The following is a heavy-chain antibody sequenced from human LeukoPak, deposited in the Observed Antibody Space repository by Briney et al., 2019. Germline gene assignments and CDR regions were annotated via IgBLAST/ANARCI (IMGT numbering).Heavy chain of an antibody. D-gene: IGHD6-13*01. CDR2: INPNSGGT. J-gene: IGHJ4*02. CDR1: GYTFTGYY. CDR3: ARDHSSWARGYFDY. V-gene: IGHV1-2*02. Sequence: ASVKVSCKASGYTFTGYYMHWVRQAPGQGLEWMEWINPNSGGTNYAQKFQGRVAMTRDTSISTAYMELSRLRSDDTAVYYCARDHSSWARGYFDYWGQGTLVTVSS.